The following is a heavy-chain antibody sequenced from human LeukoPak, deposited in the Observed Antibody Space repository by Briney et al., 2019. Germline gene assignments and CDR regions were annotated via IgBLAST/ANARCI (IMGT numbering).Heavy chain of an antibody. CDR3: ARDGSSGWYGRWGYYFDY. CDR2: TYYRSKWYN. D-gene: IGHD6-19*01. J-gene: IGHJ4*02. V-gene: IGHV6-1*01. CDR1: GDSVSSNSAA. Sequence: SQTLSLTCAISGDSVSSNSAAWNWIRQSPSRGPEWLGRTYYRSKWYNDYAVSVKSRITINPDTSKNQFSLQLNSVTPEDTAVYYCARDGSSGWYGRWGYYFDYWGQGTLVTVSS.